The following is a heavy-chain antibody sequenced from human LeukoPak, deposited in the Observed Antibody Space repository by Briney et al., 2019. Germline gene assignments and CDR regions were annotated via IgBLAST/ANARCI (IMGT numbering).Heavy chain of an antibody. CDR2: IHPGDSET. CDR1: GYIFTTYW. J-gene: IGHJ5*02. CDR3: ARRGGVVVPTADDWFAP. D-gene: IGHD2-2*01. Sequence: GESLKISCKGSGYIFTTYWIGWVRQMPGKGLEWMGIIHPGDSETRYSPSFQGQVTFSADKSIDTAYLQWSSLKASDTAMYYCARRGGVVVPTADDWFAPWGQGTLVTVSS. V-gene: IGHV5-51*01.